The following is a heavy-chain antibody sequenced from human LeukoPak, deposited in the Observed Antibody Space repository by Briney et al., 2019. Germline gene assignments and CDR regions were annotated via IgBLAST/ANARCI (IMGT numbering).Heavy chain of an antibody. D-gene: IGHD3-16*01. CDR2: IIPILGIA. J-gene: IGHJ6*03. CDR3: AREEGGNYYYMDV. CDR1: GGTFSSYA. Sequence: SVKVSRKASGGTFSSYAISWVRQAPGQGLEWMGRIIPILGIANYAQKFQGRVTITADKSTSTAYMELRSLRSDDTAVYYCAREEGGNYYYMDVWGKGTTVTVSS. V-gene: IGHV1-69*04.